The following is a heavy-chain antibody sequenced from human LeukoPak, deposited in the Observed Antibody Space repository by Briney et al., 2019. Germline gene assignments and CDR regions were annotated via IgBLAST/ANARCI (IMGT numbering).Heavy chain of an antibody. CDR1: GFTVSSNC. CDR3: ARDSSGWHGFDI. Sequence: GGSLRLSCAASGFTVSSNCMSWVRQAPGKGLEWVSVIYSGNSTYYADSVKGRFTVSRDNPKNTLYLQMNSLRAEDTAVYYCARDSSGWHGFDIWGQGTMVTVSS. V-gene: IGHV3-53*01. J-gene: IGHJ3*02. D-gene: IGHD6-19*01. CDR2: IYSGNST.